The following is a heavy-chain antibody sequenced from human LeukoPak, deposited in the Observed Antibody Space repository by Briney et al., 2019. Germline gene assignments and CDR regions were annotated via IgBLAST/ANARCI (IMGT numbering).Heavy chain of an antibody. CDR3: ARDRASGVDDAFGI. CDR2: IYYSGST. J-gene: IGHJ3*02. CDR1: GGSISSGGYY. V-gene: IGHV4-31*03. D-gene: IGHD1-26*01. Sequence: SETLSLTCTVSGGSISSGGYYWSWIRQHPGKGLEWIGYIYYSGSTYYNPSLKSRVTISVDTSKNQFSLKLSSVTAADTAVYYCARDRASGVDDAFGIWGQGTMVTVSS.